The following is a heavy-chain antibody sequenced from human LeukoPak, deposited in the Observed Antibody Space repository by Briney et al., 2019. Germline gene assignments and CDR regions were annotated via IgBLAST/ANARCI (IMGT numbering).Heavy chain of an antibody. CDR3: ARGSTVTNYFDY. CDR2: IYYSGST. J-gene: IGHJ4*02. CDR1: GGSISSGGYY. D-gene: IGHD4-17*01. Sequence: SQTLSLTCTVSGGSISSGGYYWSWIRQHPGKGLEWIGYIYYSGSTYYNPSLKSRVTISVDTSKNQFSLKLSSVTAADTAVYYCARGSTVTNYFDYWGQGTLVTVSS. V-gene: IGHV4-31*03.